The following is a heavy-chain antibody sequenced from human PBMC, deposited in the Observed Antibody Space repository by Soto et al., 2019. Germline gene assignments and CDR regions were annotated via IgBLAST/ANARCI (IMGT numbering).Heavy chain of an antibody. CDR2: IVASGGIT. V-gene: IGHV3-23*01. J-gene: IGHJ4*02. D-gene: IGHD5-12*01. CDR1: GFTFSSYP. CDR3: AKNSAATIRVGYDY. Sequence: EVQLLESGGGLAQPGGSLSLSCAASGFTFSSYPMSWVRQASGQGLEWVSGIVASGGITYYADSVKGRFTISRDNSKNTLYLQMNSLRAEDTAVYYCAKNSAATIRVGYDYWGQGTLVTVSS.